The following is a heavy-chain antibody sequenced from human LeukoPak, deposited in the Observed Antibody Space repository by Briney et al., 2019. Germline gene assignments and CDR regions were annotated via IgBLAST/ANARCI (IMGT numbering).Heavy chain of an antibody. CDR1: GYSFTSYW. CDR3: ARIYDCGDY. V-gene: IGHV5-51*01. CDR2: IFPGDSDT. Sequence: GESLKISCKGSGYSFTSYWIGWVRQMPGKGLEWMGIIFPGDSDTKYSPSLQGQVTISADKSINTAYLQWSSLKASDAAMYYCARIYDCGDYWGQGTLVTVSS. D-gene: IGHD4/OR15-4a*01. J-gene: IGHJ4*02.